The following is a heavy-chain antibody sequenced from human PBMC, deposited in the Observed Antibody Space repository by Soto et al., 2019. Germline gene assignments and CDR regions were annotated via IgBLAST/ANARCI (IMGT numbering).Heavy chain of an antibody. CDR3: AISPSYDFFSVYPYYYYGMYV. V-gene: IGHV4-61*01. CDR2: IYYSGST. D-gene: IGHD3-3*01. Sequence: SETLSLTCTVSGGSVSSGSYYWSWIRQPPGKGLEWIGYIYYSGSTNYNPSLKSRVTISVDTSKNQFSLKLSSVTAADTAVYYCAISPSYDFFSVYPYYYYGMYVCGQGTTVTVSS. J-gene: IGHJ6*02. CDR1: GGSVSSGSYY.